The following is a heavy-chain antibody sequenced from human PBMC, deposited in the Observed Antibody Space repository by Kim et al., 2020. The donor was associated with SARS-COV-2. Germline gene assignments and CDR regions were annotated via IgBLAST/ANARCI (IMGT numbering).Heavy chain of an antibody. CDR1: GGSISSGGYY. V-gene: IGHV4-31*03. Sequence: SETLSLTCTVSGGSISSGGYYWSWIRQHPGKGLEWIGYIYYSGSTYYNPSLKSRVTISVDTSKNQFSLKLSSVTAADTAVYYCAREKCRGDSPAIYDFCFDVHPDGMDVWGQGTTVTVSS. CDR2: IYYSGST. J-gene: IGHJ6*02. CDR3: AREKCRGDSPAIYDFCFDVHPDGMDV. D-gene: IGHD3-3*01.